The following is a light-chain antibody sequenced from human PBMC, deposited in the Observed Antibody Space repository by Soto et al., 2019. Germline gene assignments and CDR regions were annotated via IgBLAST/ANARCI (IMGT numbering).Light chain of an antibody. Sequence: IVLTQSPGTLSLSPGERATLSCRASQSVSSSYLAWYQQKPGQAPRLLIYGASSRATGIPDRFSGSGSGTDFTLTISRLEPEDFAVYYCQQYGSSPYTFGQRTKLEIK. J-gene: IGKJ2*01. CDR3: QQYGSSPYT. CDR1: QSVSSSY. V-gene: IGKV3-20*01. CDR2: GAS.